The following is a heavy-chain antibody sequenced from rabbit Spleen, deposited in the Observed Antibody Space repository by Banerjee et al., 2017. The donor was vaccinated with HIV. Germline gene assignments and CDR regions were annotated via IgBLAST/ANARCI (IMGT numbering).Heavy chain of an antibody. CDR3: VRGYTYSYVGVAHVPDYFNL. V-gene: IGHV1S45*01. D-gene: IGHD6-1*01. CDR2: IYAGSSAST. CDR1: GFSFSSRYC. Sequence: QEQLEESGGDLVKPGASLTLSCTASGFSFSSRYCVCWVRQAPGKGLEWIACIYAGSSASTYYANWAKGRFTVSKASSTTVTLQMTSLTAADTATYFCVRGYTYSYVGVAHVPDYFNLWGPGTLVTVS. J-gene: IGHJ4*01.